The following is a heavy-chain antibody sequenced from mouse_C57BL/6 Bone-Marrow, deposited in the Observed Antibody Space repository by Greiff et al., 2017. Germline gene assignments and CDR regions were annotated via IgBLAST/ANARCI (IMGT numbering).Heavy chain of an antibody. J-gene: IGHJ3*01. CDR2: ISDGGSYT. Sequence: DVKLQESGGGLVKPGGSLKLSCAASGFTFSSYAMSWVRQTPEKRLEWVATISDGGSYTYYPDNVKGRFTISRDNAKNNLYLQMSHLKSEDTAMYYCARDEGKAYWGQGTLVTVSA. CDR3: ARDEGKAY. V-gene: IGHV5-4*01. CDR1: GFTFSSYA.